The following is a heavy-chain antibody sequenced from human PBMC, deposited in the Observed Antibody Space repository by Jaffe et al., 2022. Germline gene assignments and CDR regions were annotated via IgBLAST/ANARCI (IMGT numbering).Heavy chain of an antibody. CDR1: GGSISSSSYY. V-gene: IGHV4-39*01. D-gene: IGHD3-9*01. CDR3: ARSFSEYDILTGYSPFDY. Sequence: QLQLQESGPGLVKPSETLSLTCTVSGGSISSSSYYWGWIRQPPGKGLEWIGSIYYSGSTYYNPSLKSRVTISVDTSKNQFSLKLSSVTAADTAVYYCARSFSEYDILTGYSPFDYWGQGTLVTVSS. CDR2: IYYSGST. J-gene: IGHJ4*02.